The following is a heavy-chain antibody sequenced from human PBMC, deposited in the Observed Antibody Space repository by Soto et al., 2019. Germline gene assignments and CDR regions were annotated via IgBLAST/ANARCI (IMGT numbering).Heavy chain of an antibody. J-gene: IGHJ3*02. CDR1: GFTFSSYA. V-gene: IGHV3-23*01. CDR2: ISGSGGST. D-gene: IGHD3-22*01. Sequence: EVQLLESGGGLVQPGGSLRLSCAASGFTFSSYAMSWVRQAPGKGLEWVSAISGSGGSTYYADSVKGRFTISRDNSKNTLYLQMNSLRAEDTAVYYCAKSSPYYYDSSGYFYAFDIWGQGTMVTVSS. CDR3: AKSSPYYYDSSGYFYAFDI.